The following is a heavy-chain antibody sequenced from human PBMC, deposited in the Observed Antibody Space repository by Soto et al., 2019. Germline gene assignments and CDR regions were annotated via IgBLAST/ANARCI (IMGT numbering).Heavy chain of an antibody. J-gene: IGHJ4*02. D-gene: IGHD6-19*01. Sequence: TDGSLSRSTYFWGWMRQPPGKGLEGFASFFIGGNTYYNPSLKSRVTTSVDTSKNQFSLFLSSVTAADTAVYYCARSAGIAVAGNDYWGQG. CDR2: FFIGGNT. CDR1: DGSLSRSTYF. V-gene: IGHV4-39*01. CDR3: ARSAGIAVAGNDY.